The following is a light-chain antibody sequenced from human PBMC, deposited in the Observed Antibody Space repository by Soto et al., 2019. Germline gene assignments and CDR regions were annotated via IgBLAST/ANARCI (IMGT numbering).Light chain of an antibody. J-gene: IGLJ2*01. CDR2: DVS. CDR3: SSYTSSSTYVV. V-gene: IGLV2-14*01. Sequence: QSALTQPASVSGSPGQSITISCTGTSSDVGGYNYVSWYQQHPGKAPKLMIYDVSNRPSGVSNXFSGSKSGNTASLTISGXXXXXXXXYYCSSYTSSSTYVVFGGGTKLTVL. CDR1: SSDVGGYNY.